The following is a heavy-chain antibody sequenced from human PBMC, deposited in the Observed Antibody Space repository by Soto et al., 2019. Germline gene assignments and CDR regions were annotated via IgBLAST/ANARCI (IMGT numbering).Heavy chain of an antibody. Sequence: SETLSLPCPVSGGSINRGDYYWTWVRQTPGKGLEWIGYIYYDGNSQHNPSLKSRVTMSIDTSKNQFSLNLSSVTAADTAVYYCARDRRWLPRGPNNWLDLWGQGTQVTVSS. CDR3: ARDRRWLPRGPNNWLDL. D-gene: IGHD5-12*01. J-gene: IGHJ5*02. CDR1: GGSINRGDYY. CDR2: IYYDGNS. V-gene: IGHV4-30-4*01.